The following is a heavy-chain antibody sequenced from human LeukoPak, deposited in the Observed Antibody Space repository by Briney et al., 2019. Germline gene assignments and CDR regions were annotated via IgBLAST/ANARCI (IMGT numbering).Heavy chain of an antibody. J-gene: IGHJ6*03. D-gene: IGHD6-19*01. V-gene: IGHV3-74*01. CDR1: GFTFSSYA. CDR3: ARDQVSSGWFGYYYYYMDV. Sequence: GGSLRLSCAASGFTFSSYAMSWVRQAPGKGLEWVSRINSDGSSTSYADSVKGRFTTSRDNAKNTLYLQMNSLRAEDTAVYYCARDQVSSGWFGYYYYYMDVWGKGTTVTVSS. CDR2: INSDGSST.